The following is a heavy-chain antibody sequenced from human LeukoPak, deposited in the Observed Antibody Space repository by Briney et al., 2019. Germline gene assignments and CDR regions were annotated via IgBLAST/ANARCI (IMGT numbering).Heavy chain of an antibody. Sequence: ASVKVSCKASGYTFTGYYMHWVRQAPGQGLEWMGRINPNSGGTNYAQKFQGRVTMTRDTSISTAYMELSRLRSDDTAVYYCARVQCSGGSCYSGYWGQGTLVTDSS. J-gene: IGHJ4*02. CDR2: INPNSGGT. CDR1: GYTFTGYY. CDR3: ARVQCSGGSCYSGY. D-gene: IGHD2-15*01. V-gene: IGHV1-2*06.